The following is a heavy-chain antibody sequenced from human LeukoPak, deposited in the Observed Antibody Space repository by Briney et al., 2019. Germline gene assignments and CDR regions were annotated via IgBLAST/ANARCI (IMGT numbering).Heavy chain of an antibody. V-gene: IGHV5-51*01. D-gene: IGHD2-15*01. CDR2: IYPGDSDT. J-gene: IGHJ5*02. CDR1: GYSFTSYW. Sequence: GESLKISCKGSGYSFTSYWIGWVRLMPGKGLEWMGVIYPGDSDTRYSPSFQGQVTISADKSISTAYLQWSSLKASDTAMYYCARQGCSGGSCYWGNWFDPWGQGTLVTVSS. CDR3: ARQGCSGGSCYWGNWFDP.